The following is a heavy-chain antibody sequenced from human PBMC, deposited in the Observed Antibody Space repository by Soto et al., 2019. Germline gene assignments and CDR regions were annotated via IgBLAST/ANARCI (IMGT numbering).Heavy chain of an antibody. CDR1: GGSISSGGYY. Sequence: QVQLQESGPGLVKPSQTLSLTCTVSGGSISSGGYYWSWIRQHPGKGLEWIGYIYYSGSTYYNPSLKSRVTISVDTSKNQFSLKLSSVTAADTAVYYCARVRYSGSSWYPEYYFDYWGQGTLVTVSS. D-gene: IGHD6-13*01. J-gene: IGHJ4*02. V-gene: IGHV4-31*03. CDR3: ARVRYSGSSWYPEYYFDY. CDR2: IYYSGST.